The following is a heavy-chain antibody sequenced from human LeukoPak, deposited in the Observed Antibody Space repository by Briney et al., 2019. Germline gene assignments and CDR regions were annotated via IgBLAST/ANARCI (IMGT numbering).Heavy chain of an antibody. J-gene: IGHJ4*02. CDR1: GDSISSSSYY. Sequence: TSETLSLTCTVSGDSISSSSYYWGWIRQPPGKGLEWIGSIYYSGSTYYNPSLKSRVTISVDTSKNQFSLKLSSVTAADTAVYYCARRVGDYGDYWGQGTLVTVSS. CDR3: ARRVGDYGDY. V-gene: IGHV4-39*01. CDR2: IYYSGST. D-gene: IGHD4-17*01.